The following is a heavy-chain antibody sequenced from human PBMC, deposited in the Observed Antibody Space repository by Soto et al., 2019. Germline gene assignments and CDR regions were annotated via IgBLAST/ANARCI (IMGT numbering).Heavy chain of an antibody. V-gene: IGHV1-69*01. D-gene: IGHD2-2*02. J-gene: IGHJ4*02. Sequence: QVQLVESGGGVVQPGRSLRLSCAASGFTFSSYAIHWVRQAPGQGLEWMGGIIPIFGTANYAQKFQGRVTITADESTSTAYMELSSLRSEDTAVYYCAGVVVPAAIRVAAAGTFDYWGQGTLVTVSS. CDR2: IIPIFGTA. CDR3: AGVVVPAAIRVAAAGTFDY. CDR1: GFTFSSYA.